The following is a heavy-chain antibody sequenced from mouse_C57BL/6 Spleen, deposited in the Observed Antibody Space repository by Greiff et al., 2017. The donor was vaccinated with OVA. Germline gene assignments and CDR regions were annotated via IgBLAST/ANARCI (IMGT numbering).Heavy chain of an antibody. V-gene: IGHV1-54*01. CDR1: GYAFTNYL. Sequence: QVQLKESGAELVRPGTSGKVSCKASGYAFTNYLIEGVKQRPGQGLEGIGVFNPGSGGTNYNEKFKGKATLTADKSSSTAYMQLSSLTSEDSAVYFCARWAMDYWGQGTSVTVSS. CDR2: FNPGSGGT. J-gene: IGHJ4*01. CDR3: ARWAMDY.